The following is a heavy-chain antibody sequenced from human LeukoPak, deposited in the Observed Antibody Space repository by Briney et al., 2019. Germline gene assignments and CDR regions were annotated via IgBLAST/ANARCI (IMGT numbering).Heavy chain of an antibody. CDR2: IYYSGST. Sequence: PSETLSLTCTVSSVSIGSYYWTWIRQPPGKGLEWIGNIYYSGSTNYNPSLKSRVTISVDTSKNQFSLKLLSVTAADTAVYYCARAGNGYYFDYWGQGTLVTVSS. V-gene: IGHV4-59*12. CDR1: SVSIGSYY. D-gene: IGHD1-1*01. CDR3: ARAGNGYYFDY. J-gene: IGHJ4*02.